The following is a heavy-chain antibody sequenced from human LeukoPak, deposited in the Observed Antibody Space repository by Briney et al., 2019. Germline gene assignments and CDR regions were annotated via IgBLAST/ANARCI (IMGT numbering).Heavy chain of an antibody. J-gene: IGHJ4*02. CDR2: ITGSGGGT. Sequence: PGGSLRLSCAASGFTFTSYAMSWVRQAPGKGLEWVSGITGSGGGTYYADSVRGRFTISRDKSKNTLYLQMNSLRAEDTTMYYCAKSSQITPWSHFDYWGQGTLVTVSS. V-gene: IGHV3-23*01. CDR1: GFTFTSYA. CDR3: AKSSQITPWSHFDY. D-gene: IGHD1-14*01.